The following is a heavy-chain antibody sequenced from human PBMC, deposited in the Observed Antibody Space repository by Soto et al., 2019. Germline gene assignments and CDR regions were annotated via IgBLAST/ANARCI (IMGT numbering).Heavy chain of an antibody. Sequence: QVQLVESGGGLVKPGGSRKLSFEASGFTFSDYYMSWIGQAPGKGLEWVSYISSSGSTIYYEGSVKGRFTISRDNAKNSLYLQMNSLRAEDTAVYYCARVSPPFDYWGQGTLVTVSS. CDR1: GFTFSDYY. J-gene: IGHJ4*02. V-gene: IGHV3-11*01. CDR3: ARVSPPFDY. CDR2: ISSSGSTI. D-gene: IGHD3-3*02.